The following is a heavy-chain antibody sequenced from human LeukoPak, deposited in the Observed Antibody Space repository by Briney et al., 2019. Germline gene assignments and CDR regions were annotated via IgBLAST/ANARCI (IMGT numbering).Heavy chain of an antibody. CDR3: ARMRSDYSGSYFDY. V-gene: IGHV1-18*01. D-gene: IGHD1-26*01. CDR2: ISANNGNT. Sequence: ASVKVSCKASGYTFISYGISWVRQARGQGLEWMGWISANNGNTNYAQKLQGRVTMTTDTSTNIAYMELGSLRSDDTAVYYCARMRSDYSGSYFDYWGQGTLVTVSS. CDR1: GYTFISYG. J-gene: IGHJ4*02.